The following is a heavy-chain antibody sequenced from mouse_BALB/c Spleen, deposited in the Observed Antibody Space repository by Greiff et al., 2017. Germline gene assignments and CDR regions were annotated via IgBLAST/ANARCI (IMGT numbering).Heavy chain of an antibody. CDR1: GFTFSSFG. Sequence: EVKLVESGGGLVQPGGSRKLSCAASGFTFSSFGMHWVRQAPEKGLEWVAYISSGSSTIYYADTVKGRFTISRDNPKNTLFLQMTSLRSEDTAMYYCARRKEGAMDYWGQGTSVTVSS. CDR3: ARRKEGAMDY. J-gene: IGHJ4*01. V-gene: IGHV5-17*02. CDR2: ISSGSSTI.